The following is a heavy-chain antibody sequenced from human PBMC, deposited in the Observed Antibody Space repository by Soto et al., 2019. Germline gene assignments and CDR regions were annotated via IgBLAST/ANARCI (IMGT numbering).Heavy chain of an antibody. V-gene: IGHV3-23*01. CDR3: ARDNLYDILTGYCPFDI. CDR1: GFTVSSHA. J-gene: IGHJ3*02. Sequence: GGSLRLSCEGSGFTVSSHAMTWIRQAPGKGPEWVSTITADGGTYYADSVKGRFTISRDNAKNSLYLQMNSLRAEDTAVYYCARDNLYDILTGYCPFDIWGQGTMVTVSS. CDR2: ITADGGT. D-gene: IGHD3-9*01.